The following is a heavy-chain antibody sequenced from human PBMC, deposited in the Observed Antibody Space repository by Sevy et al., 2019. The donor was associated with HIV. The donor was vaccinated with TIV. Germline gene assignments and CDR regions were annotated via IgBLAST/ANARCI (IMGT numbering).Heavy chain of an antibody. J-gene: IGHJ4*02. CDR1: GFTFSTYA. V-gene: IGHV3-30*04. CDR2: VSSDGREI. CDR3: ARNQLGSIDY. Sequence: GGSLRLSCAVSGFTFSTYAMHWVRQAPGKVLECVAIVSSDGREINYADSVKGRFTMSRDNSRNTLYLQINSLRTEDTALYYCARNQLGSIDYWGQGTLVTVSS. D-gene: IGHD1-26*01.